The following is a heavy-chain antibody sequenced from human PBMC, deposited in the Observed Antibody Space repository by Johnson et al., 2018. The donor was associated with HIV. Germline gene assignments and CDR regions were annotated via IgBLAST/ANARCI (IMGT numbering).Heavy chain of an antibody. CDR3: AKSPRFTIFGSDAFDI. D-gene: IGHD3-3*01. J-gene: IGHJ3*02. CDR1: GFTFNTYW. V-gene: IGHV3-74*02. CDR2: INSDGGST. Sequence: VQLVESGGGLVQPGGSQRLSCAVSGFTFNTYWMHWVRQAPGKGLVWVARINSDGGSTSYVDSLKGRFTISRDNARNTLYLQMNSLRAEDTAVYYCAKSPRFTIFGSDAFDIWGQGTMVTVSS.